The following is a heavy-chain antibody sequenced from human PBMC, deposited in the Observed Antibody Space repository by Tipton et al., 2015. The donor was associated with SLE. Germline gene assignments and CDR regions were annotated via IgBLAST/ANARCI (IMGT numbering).Heavy chain of an antibody. CDR3: ARDGGAFDI. CDR2: IYHSGST. CDR1: GGSISSYY. V-gene: IGHV4-59*01. J-gene: IGHJ3*02. Sequence: TLSLTCTVSGGSISSYYWSWLRQPPGKGLEWIGYIYHSGSTNYNPFLKSRVTISVDTSKNQFSLKLSSVTAADTAVYYCARDGGAFDIWGQGTMVTVSS.